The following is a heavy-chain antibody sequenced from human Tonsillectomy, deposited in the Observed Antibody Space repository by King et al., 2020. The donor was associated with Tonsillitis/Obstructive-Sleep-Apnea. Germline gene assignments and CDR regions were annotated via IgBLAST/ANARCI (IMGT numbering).Heavy chain of an antibody. J-gene: IGHJ4*02. V-gene: IGHV3-48*03. D-gene: IGHD3-10*02. CDR3: ARILFGELSLDY. Sequence: VQLVESGGGLVQPGGSLRLSCAASGFTFSSYEMNWVRQAPGKGLEWVSYISSSGGIIYYADSVKGRFTISRDNAKNSLYLQMNSLRAEDTAVYYCARILFGELSLDYWGQGTLVTVSS. CDR2: ISSSGGII. CDR1: GFTFSSYE.